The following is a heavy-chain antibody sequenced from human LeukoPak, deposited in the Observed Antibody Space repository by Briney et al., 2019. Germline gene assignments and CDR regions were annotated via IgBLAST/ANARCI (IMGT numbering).Heavy chain of an antibody. V-gene: IGHV3-7*03. J-gene: IGHJ6*03. CDR2: IKQDGSEK. CDR1: GFTFSSYW. CDR3: AKALQGYYYYMDV. Sequence: GGSLRLSCAASGFTFSSYWMSWVRQAPGKGLEWVANIKQDGSEKYYMDSVKGRFTISRDNAKNSLYLQMNSLRAEDTAVYYCAKALQGYYYYMDVWGKGTTVTVSS.